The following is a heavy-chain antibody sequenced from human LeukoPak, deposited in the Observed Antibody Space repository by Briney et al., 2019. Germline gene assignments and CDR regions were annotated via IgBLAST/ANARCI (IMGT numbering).Heavy chain of an antibody. CDR3: ARDRLETFGGVDY. D-gene: IGHD3-16*01. J-gene: IGHJ4*02. Sequence: GGSLRLSCAASGFSSTIYWMSWVRQAPGKGLEWVANIKQDGSEKYYVDSVKGQFTISRDNAKNSLYLQMNSLRAGDTAVYYCARDRLETFGGVDYWGQGILVTVSS. V-gene: IGHV3-7*03. CDR2: IKQDGSEK. CDR1: GFSSTIYW.